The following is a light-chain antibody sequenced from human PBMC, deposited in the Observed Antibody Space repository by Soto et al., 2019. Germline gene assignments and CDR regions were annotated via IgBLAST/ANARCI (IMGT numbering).Light chain of an antibody. J-gene: IGLJ2*01. CDR3: AAWDDILNGHGV. V-gene: IGLV1-44*01. CDR1: SSNIGSNT. Sequence: QLVLTQPPSASGTPGQRVTISCSGSSSNIGSNTVNWYQQLPGTAPKLLIYNNNQRPSGVPDRFSGSKSGTSASLAISGLQSEDEADYYCAAWDDILNGHGVFGGGTKVTVL. CDR2: NNN.